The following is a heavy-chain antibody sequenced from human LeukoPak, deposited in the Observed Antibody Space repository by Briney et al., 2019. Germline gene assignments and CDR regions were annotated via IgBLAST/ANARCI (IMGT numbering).Heavy chain of an antibody. Sequence: GGSLRLSCAASGFIFTSYWMIWVRQAPGKGLEWVANINQDASEIYYMGSVEGRFTISRDNAKNSLFLQMNSLRAEDTAVYYCASSSYSSSSSWGQGTLVTVSS. CDR1: GFIFTSYW. CDR2: INQDASEI. V-gene: IGHV3-7*01. CDR3: ASSSYSSSSS. D-gene: IGHD6-6*01. J-gene: IGHJ5*02.